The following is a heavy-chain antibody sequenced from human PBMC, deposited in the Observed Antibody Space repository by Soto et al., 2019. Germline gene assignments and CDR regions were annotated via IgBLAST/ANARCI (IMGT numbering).Heavy chain of an antibody. CDR3: ARGCSGGSCYSYYYGMDV. CDR2: IIPIFGTA. Sequence: QVQLVQSGAEVKKPGSSVKVSCKASGGTFSSYAISWVRQAPGQGLEWMGGIIPIFGTANYAQKFQGRVTITADESTSTAYMDLSSLRSEDTAVYYCARGCSGGSCYSYYYGMDVWGQGTTVTVSS. CDR1: GGTFSSYA. J-gene: IGHJ6*02. D-gene: IGHD2-15*01. V-gene: IGHV1-69*01.